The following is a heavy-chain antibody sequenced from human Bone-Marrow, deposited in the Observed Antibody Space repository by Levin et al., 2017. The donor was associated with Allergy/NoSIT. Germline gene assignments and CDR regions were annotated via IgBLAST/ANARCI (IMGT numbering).Heavy chain of an antibody. V-gene: IGHV3-21*01. CDR3: ARPRLLARLGGMDV. CDR2: ISSSSSYI. J-gene: IGHJ6*02. D-gene: IGHD2-8*02. CDR1: GFTFSSYS. Sequence: GGSLRLSCAASGFTFSSYSMNWVRQAPGKGLEWVSSISSSSSYIYYADSVKGRFTISRDNAKNSLYLQMNSLRAEDTAVYYCARPRLLARLGGMDVWGQGTTVTVSS.